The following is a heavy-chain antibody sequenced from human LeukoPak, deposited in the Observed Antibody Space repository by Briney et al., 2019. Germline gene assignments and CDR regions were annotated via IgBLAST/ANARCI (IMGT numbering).Heavy chain of an antibody. J-gene: IGHJ4*02. CDR3: ARLYSGYDLQSFSYFDY. CDR2: IWCDGSNK. Sequence: GRSLRLSCAASGFTFSSYGMHWVRQAPGKGLEWVAVIWCDGSNKYYADSVKGRFTISRDNSKNTLYLQMNSLRAEDTAVYYCARLYSGYDLQSFSYFDYWGQGTLVAVSS. CDR1: GFTFSSYG. V-gene: IGHV3-33*01. D-gene: IGHD5-12*01.